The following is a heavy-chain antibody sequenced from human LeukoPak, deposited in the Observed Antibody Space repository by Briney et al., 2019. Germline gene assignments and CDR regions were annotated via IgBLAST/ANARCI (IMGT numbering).Heavy chain of an antibody. D-gene: IGHD2-15*01. CDR2: INTNTGNP. J-gene: IGHJ5*02. CDR1: GYTFTSYA. Sequence: GASVKVSCKASGYTFTSYAMNWVRQAPGQGLEWMGWINTNTGNPTYAQGFTGRFVFSLDTSVSTAYLQISSLKAEDTAVYYCARESCSGGSCYLWFDPWGREPWSPSPQ. V-gene: IGHV7-4-1*02. CDR3: ARESCSGGSCYLWFDP.